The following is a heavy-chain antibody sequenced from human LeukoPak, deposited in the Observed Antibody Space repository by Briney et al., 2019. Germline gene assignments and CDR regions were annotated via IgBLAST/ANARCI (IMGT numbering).Heavy chain of an antibody. J-gene: IGHJ4*02. CDR1: GFTFSSYW. Sequence: GGPLRLSCAASGFTFSSYWMSWVRQAPGKGLEWVANIKQDGSEKYYVDSVKGRFTISRDNAKNSLYLQMNSLRAEDTAVYYCARVLYDFWSGLHYFDYWGQGTLVTVSS. CDR2: IKQDGSEK. CDR3: ARVLYDFWSGLHYFDY. D-gene: IGHD3-3*01. V-gene: IGHV3-7*01.